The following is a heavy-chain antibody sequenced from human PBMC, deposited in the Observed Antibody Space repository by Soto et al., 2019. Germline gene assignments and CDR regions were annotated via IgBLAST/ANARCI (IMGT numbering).Heavy chain of an antibody. D-gene: IGHD1-20*01. Sequence: GGSLRLSCAASGFTFNIFAMSWVRQAPGKGLEWVSSTGGGENDRYYADSVKGRFTISRENSKSKVFLQMNSLRAEDTSIYYCVKDRMPHNSVCDPFDIWGQGTMVTVSS. CDR3: VKDRMPHNSVCDPFDI. CDR1: GFTFNIFA. V-gene: IGHV3-23*01. CDR2: TGGGENDR. J-gene: IGHJ3*02.